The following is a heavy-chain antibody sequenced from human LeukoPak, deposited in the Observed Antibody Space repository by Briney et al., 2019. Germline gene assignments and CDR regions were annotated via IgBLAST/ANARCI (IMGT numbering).Heavy chain of an antibody. J-gene: IGHJ4*02. CDR2: NSGYSGDT. CDR3: TREVVVGATHLDY. V-gene: IGHV1-18*01. CDR1: GYTFTNYG. Sequence: ASVKVSCKASGYTFTNYGVTWVRQAPGQGPEWMGWNSGYSGDTHYAQKFQGRVTMTTETSTSTAYMELRSLRSDDTALYYCTREVVVGATHLDYWGQGTLVTVSS. D-gene: IGHD1-26*01.